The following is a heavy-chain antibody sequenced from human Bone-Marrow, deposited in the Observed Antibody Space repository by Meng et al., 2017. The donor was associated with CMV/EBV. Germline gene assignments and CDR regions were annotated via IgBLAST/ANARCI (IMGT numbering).Heavy chain of an antibody. CDR2: ISISSSYI. CDR3: ARVGYDFWTSR. CDR1: GFTFSSYS. V-gene: IGHV3-21*01. Sequence: GGSLRLSCAASGFTFSSYSMNWVRQAPGKGLEWVSSISISSSYISYADSVKGRFTISRDNAKNSLYLQMNSLRAEDTAVYYCARVGYDFWTSRWGQGTRVTGSS. J-gene: IGHJ4*02. D-gene: IGHD3-3*01.